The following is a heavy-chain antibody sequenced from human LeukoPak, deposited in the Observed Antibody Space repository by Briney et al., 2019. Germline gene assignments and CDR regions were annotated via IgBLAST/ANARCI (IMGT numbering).Heavy chain of an antibody. CDR3: ARGYSSNYRFDY. CDR2: INNEESRK. V-gene: IGHV3-74*01. J-gene: IGHJ4*02. CDR1: GFTLSEYW. D-gene: IGHD6-13*01. Sequence: RGSLRLSRADSGFTLSEYWMHSVRQAPGKGLVWVSLINNEESRKTYADTVKGRFTISRDNDKNTLNLQMNSLRDDDTAVYYCARGYSSNYRFDYWGQGTLVTVSS.